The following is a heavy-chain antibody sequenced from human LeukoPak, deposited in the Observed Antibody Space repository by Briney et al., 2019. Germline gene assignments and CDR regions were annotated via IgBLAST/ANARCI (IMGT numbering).Heavy chain of an antibody. CDR3: ARSYSGYDAHFDC. CDR1: GYSFTNYW. V-gene: IGHV5-51*01. Sequence: GESLKISCKGSGYSFTNYWIGWVRQMPGKGLERMGIIYPGDSDTRYSPSFQGLVTISADKSISTAYLQWSSLKASDTAMYYCARSYSGYDAHFDCWGQGALVTVSS. CDR2: IYPGDSDT. J-gene: IGHJ4*02. D-gene: IGHD5-12*01.